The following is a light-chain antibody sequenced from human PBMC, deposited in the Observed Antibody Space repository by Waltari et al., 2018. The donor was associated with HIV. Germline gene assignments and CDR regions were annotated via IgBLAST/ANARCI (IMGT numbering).Light chain of an antibody. V-gene: IGLV6-57*01. J-gene: IGLJ3*02. CDR1: SGRIASNY. Sequence: NFMLTQPHSVSESPGTTVPISCTRTSGRIASNYVQWYQQRPGSSPTTVIYEDNQRPSGVPDRFSGSIDSSSNSASLTISGLKTEDEADYYCQSYDSSNQGVFGGGTKLTVL. CDR3: QSYDSSNQGV. CDR2: EDN.